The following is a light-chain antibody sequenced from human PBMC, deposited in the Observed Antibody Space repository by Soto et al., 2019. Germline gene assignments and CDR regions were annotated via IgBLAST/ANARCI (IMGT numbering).Light chain of an antibody. J-gene: IGKJ5*01. CDR1: QGVTTN. V-gene: IGKV3-15*01. CDR3: QQYNNWPFS. Sequence: EIVMTQSPPTRSVSPGERATLSCRAGQGVTTNFAWYQQKSGQSPRLLIYDVSTRATGVPARFSGTGSETDFTLTISGLQSEDSAVYFCQQYNNWPFSFGQGTRLEIK. CDR2: DVS.